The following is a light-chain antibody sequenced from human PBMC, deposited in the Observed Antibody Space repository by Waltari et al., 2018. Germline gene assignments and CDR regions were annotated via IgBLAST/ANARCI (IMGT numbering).Light chain of an antibody. CDR3: QQSYNTPPVT. CDR1: QGISNC. Sequence: DILMTQSPSSLSASVGYRVTITCRASQGISNCLNWYQQKPGKAPNLLIYAASSLETGVPSRFSGSGSGTDFTLTISSLQPDDFGTYYCQQSYNTPPVTFGPGTKVDIK. V-gene: IGKV1-39*01. CDR2: AAS. J-gene: IGKJ1*01.